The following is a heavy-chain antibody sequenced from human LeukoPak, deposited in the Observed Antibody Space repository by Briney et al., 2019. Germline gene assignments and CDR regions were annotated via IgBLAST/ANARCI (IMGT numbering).Heavy chain of an antibody. CDR2: ISSSSSYI. CDR1: GFTFSSYS. J-gene: IGHJ3*02. CDR3: ARDWYDNSDAFDI. V-gene: IGHV3-21*01. Sequence: GGSLRLSCAAPGFTFSSYSMNWVRQAPGKGLEWVSSISSSSSYIYYADSLKGRFTISRDNAKNSLYLQMNSLRAEDTAVYYCARDWYDNSDAFDIWGQGTMVTVSS. D-gene: IGHD3-9*01.